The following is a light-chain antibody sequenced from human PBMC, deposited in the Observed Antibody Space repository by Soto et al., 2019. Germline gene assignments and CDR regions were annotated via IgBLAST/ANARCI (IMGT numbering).Light chain of an antibody. V-gene: IGKV3-11*01. CDR2: DVT. CDR3: QQRSSWPRT. CDR1: QTINSY. Sequence: EVVLTQSPATLSLSPGERATLSCRASQTINSYLAWYQQKPGQAPRLLIYDVTYRATGVPARFSGSGSETDFTLTISSLEPEDFAIYYCQQRSSWPRTFGRGTKVEIK. J-gene: IGKJ1*01.